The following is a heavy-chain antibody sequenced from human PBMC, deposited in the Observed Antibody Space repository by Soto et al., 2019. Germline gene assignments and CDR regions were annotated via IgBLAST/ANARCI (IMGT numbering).Heavy chain of an antibody. V-gene: IGHV3-23*01. CDR3: ARSRAAAPPRVGMDV. CDR2: ITGSGTNT. CDR1: GFTISSYT. J-gene: IGHJ6*02. D-gene: IGHD6-13*01. Sequence: GGSLRLSCAASGFTISSYTMTWVRQASGKGLEWVSAITGSGTNTYYADSVKGRFTISTDKSTNTLYLQMSSLRFEDTAVYYCARSRAAAPPRVGMDVWGQGTTVTVSS.